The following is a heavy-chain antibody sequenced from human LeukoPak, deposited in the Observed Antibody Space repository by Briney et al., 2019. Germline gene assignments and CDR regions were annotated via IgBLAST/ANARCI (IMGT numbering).Heavy chain of an antibody. CDR3: ARHGGSWTFDY. CDR2: TGYSVST. CDR1: GGSIGSYY. V-gene: IGHV4-59*08. D-gene: IGHD6-13*01. Sequence: TSETLSLTCTVPGGSIGSYYWSWIRQPPGKGLEWIAYTGYSVSTSCNPSFKSRVTMSIDTSKNQFSLKLNSVTAADTAVYYCARHGGSWTFDYWGQGTLVTVSS. J-gene: IGHJ4*02.